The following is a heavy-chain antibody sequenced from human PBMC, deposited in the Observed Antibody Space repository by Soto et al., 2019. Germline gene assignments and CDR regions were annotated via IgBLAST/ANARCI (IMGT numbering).Heavy chain of an antibody. V-gene: IGHV1-18*01. CDR2: ISAYNGNT. J-gene: IGHJ4*02. CDR3: ARDPPPPDY. Sequence: GASVKISCKASGYTFASYAISWMRQAPGQGLEWMGWISAYNGNTNYAQKLQGRVTMTTDTSTSTAYMELRSLRSDDTAVYYCARDPPPPDYWGQGTLVTVSS. CDR1: GYTFASYA.